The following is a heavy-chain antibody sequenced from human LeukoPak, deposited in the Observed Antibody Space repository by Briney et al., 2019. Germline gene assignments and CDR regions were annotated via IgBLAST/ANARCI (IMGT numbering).Heavy chain of an antibody. CDR3: AGGQAVAGV. V-gene: IGHV4-59*01. D-gene: IGHD6-19*01. CDR1: GGSISSYY. J-gene: IGHJ4*02. Sequence: SETLSLTCSVSGGSISSYYWSWIRQPPGKGLEWIGYIYYTGYTNYNPSLKSRVTMSVDTSKNQCSLQLSSVTAADTAVDYCAGGQAVAGVWGQGTLVTVSS. CDR2: IYYTGYT.